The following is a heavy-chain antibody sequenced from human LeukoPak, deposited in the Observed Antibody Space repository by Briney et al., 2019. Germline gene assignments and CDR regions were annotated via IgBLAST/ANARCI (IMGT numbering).Heavy chain of an antibody. J-gene: IGHJ4*02. Sequence: GGSLRLSCAASGFTVSSNYMSWVRQAPGKGLECVSVIYSGGSTYYADSVKGRFTISRDNSKNTRYLQMNSLRAEATAVYYCARLIYSSGWYSIDYWGQGTLVTVSS. CDR1: GFTVSSNY. D-gene: IGHD6-19*01. V-gene: IGHV3-66*01. CDR3: ARLIYSSGWYSIDY. CDR2: IYSGGST.